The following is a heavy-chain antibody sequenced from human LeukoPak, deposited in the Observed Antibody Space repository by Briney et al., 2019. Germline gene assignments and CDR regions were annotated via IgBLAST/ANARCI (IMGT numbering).Heavy chain of an antibody. CDR3: AKDLNFDY. J-gene: IGHJ4*02. CDR1: GFTFSSYG. Sequence: GGSLRLSCAASGFTFSSYGMHWVRQAPGKGLEWVAVISYDGSNKYYADSVKGRFTISRDNSKNTLYLQMNSLRAEDTAVYYCAKDLNFDYWGQGTLVTVSS. V-gene: IGHV3-30*18. CDR2: ISYDGSNK.